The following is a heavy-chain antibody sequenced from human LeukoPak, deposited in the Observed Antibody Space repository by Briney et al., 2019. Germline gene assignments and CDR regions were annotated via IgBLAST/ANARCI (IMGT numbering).Heavy chain of an antibody. J-gene: IGHJ4*02. CDR2: IVVGSGNT. CDR3: AAVEDITFGGVPGR. CDR1: GFTFTSSA. D-gene: IGHD3-16*01. V-gene: IGHV1-58*02. Sequence: ASVKVSCKASGFTFTSSAMQWVRQARGQRLEWIGWIVVGSGNTNYAQKFQERVTITRDMSTSTAYMGLSSLRSEDTAVYYCAAVEDITFGGVPGRWGQGTLVTVSS.